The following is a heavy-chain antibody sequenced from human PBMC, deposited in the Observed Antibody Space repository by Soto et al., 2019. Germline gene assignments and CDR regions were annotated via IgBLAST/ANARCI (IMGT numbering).Heavy chain of an antibody. V-gene: IGHV4-34*01. CDR3: ARGQRGGDCSLRKNNWFDP. Sequence: SETLSLTCAVYGGSFSGYYWSWIRQPPGKGLEWIGEINHSGSTNYNPSLKSRVTISVDTSKNQFSLKLSSVTAADTAVYYCARGQRGGDCSLRKNNWFDPWGQGTLVTVSS. CDR2: INHSGST. CDR1: GGSFSGYY. J-gene: IGHJ5*02. D-gene: IGHD2-21*02.